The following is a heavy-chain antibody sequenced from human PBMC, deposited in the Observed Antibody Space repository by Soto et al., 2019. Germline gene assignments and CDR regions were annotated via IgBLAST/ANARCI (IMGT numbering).Heavy chain of an antibody. J-gene: IGHJ1*01. CDR2: ISGSGGST. CDR3: AKRDGDTPAEYFQH. D-gene: IGHD4-17*01. CDR1: GFTFSSYA. Sequence: EVQLLESGGGLVQPGGSLRLSCAASGFTFSSYAMSWVRQAPGKGLEWVSAISGSGGSTYYADSVKGRFTIYRDNSKNTLYLQMNSLIAEDTAVYYCAKRDGDTPAEYFQHWGHGTLVTVSS. V-gene: IGHV3-23*01.